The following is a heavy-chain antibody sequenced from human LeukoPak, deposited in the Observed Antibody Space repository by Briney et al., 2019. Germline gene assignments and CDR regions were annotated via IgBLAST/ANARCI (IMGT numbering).Heavy chain of an antibody. CDR1: GFTFSSYE. J-gene: IGHJ3*02. CDR2: ISSSGSTI. V-gene: IGHV3-48*03. CDR3: VRDGGAAGVDAFDI. Sequence: GGSLRLSCAVSGFTFSSYEMNWVRQAPGKGLEWVSYISSSGSTIYYADSVKGRITISKDNAKNSLYLQTNSQRAEDTGVYYCVRDGGAAGVDAFDIWGQEPMVRVSS. D-gene: IGHD6-25*01.